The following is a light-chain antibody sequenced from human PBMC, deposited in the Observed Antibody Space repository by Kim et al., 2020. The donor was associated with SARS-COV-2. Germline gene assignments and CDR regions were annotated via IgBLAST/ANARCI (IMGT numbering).Light chain of an antibody. J-gene: IGLJ1*01. CDR1: SSDVGIYPL. CDR3: SSYATGRTYV. Sequence: GHSVTITSTGTSSDVGIYPLVSWYQQHPGKAPKLIIFDVTMRPSGVSNRFSGSRSGNTASLTISGLQIEDEADYHCSSYATGRTYVFGTGTKVTVL. V-gene: IGLV2-23*02. CDR2: DVT.